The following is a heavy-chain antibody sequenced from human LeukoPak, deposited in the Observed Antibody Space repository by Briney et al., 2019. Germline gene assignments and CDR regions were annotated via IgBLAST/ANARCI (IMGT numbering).Heavy chain of an antibody. CDR2: IYYSGST. CDR1: GGSISGYY. J-gene: IGHJ6*03. Sequence: SETLSLTCTVSGGSISGYYWSWIRQPPGKGLEWIGYIYYSGSTNYNPSLKSRVTISVDTSKNQFSLKLSSVTAADTAVYYCARGIAGSIYYYYYMDVWGKGTTVTVSS. CDR3: ARGIAGSIYYYYYMDV. D-gene: IGHD3-10*01. V-gene: IGHV4-59*01.